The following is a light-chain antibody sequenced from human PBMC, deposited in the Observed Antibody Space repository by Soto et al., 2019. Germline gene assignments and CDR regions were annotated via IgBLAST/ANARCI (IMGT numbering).Light chain of an antibody. CDR2: SNN. V-gene: IGLV1-44*01. Sequence: QSVLTQPPSASGTPGQRVTISCSGSSSNIGSNTVNWYQQLPGTAPKLLIYSNNQRPSGVPDRFSGSKSGTSASLAISGPQSEDEADYYCAAWDDSLNAHYVFGTGTKLTVL. J-gene: IGLJ1*01. CDR1: SSNIGSNT. CDR3: AAWDDSLNAHYV.